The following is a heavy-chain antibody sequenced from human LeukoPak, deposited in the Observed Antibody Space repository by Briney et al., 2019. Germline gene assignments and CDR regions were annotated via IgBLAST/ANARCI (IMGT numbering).Heavy chain of an antibody. Sequence: PSETLSLTCTVSGGSISTYYWSWIRQPPGKGLEWIGYIYYSGSTNYNPSLKSRVTISVDTSKNQFSLKLSSVTAADTAVYYCARDLQQLEGENYYYYMDVWGKGTTVTVSS. J-gene: IGHJ6*03. D-gene: IGHD6-13*01. V-gene: IGHV4-59*01. CDR3: ARDLQQLEGENYYYYMDV. CDR2: IYYSGST. CDR1: GGSISTYY.